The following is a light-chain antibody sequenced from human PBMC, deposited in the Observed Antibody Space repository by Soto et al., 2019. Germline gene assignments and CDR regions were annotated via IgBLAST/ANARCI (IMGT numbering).Light chain of an antibody. J-gene: IGKJ5*01. Sequence: IQLTQSPSTLSASVGDRVTITCRASQSISTWLAWYQQKPGKAPKLLIYTASRLQTGVPPRFSGSGSGTDFTLTVNSLQPEDFATYYCQHTNNFHFTFGQGTRLEI. CDR3: QHTNNFHFT. CDR1: QSISTW. CDR2: TAS. V-gene: IGKV1-12*01.